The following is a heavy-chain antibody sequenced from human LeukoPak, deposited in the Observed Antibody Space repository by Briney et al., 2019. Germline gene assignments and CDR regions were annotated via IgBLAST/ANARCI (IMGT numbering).Heavy chain of an antibody. CDR3: ARRWGYSGYLDY. J-gene: IGHJ4*02. D-gene: IGHD5-12*01. CDR1: GYTFTGYY. V-gene: IGHV1-2*02. CDR2: INPNSGGT. Sequence: ASVKVSCTAPGYTFTGYYMHWVRQAPGQGLEWMGWINPNSGGTNYAQKFQGRVTMTRDTSISTAYMELSRLRSDDTAVYYCARRWGYSGYLDYWGQGTLVTVSS.